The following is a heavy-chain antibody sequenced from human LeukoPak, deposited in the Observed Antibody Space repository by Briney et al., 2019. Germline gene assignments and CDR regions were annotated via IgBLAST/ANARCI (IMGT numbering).Heavy chain of an antibody. CDR2: ISGSGSST. CDR3: AKVPSTYSSSCY. D-gene: IGHD6-13*01. J-gene: IGHJ4*02. Sequence: GGSLRLSCVASGFTSSNYAMTWVRQAPGKGLEWVSTISGSGSSTYYADSVKGRFTISRDNSKNTLYLQMNSLRAEDTAVYYCAKVPSTYSSSCYWGQGTLVTVSS. CDR1: GFTSSNYA. V-gene: IGHV3-23*01.